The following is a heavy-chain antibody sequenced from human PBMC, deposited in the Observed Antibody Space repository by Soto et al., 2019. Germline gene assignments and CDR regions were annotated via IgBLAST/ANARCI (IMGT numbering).Heavy chain of an antibody. Sequence: ASVKVSCKASGYTFTSYAMHWVRQAPGQRLEWMGWINAGNGNTKYSQKFQGRVTITRDTSASTAYMELSSLRSEDTAMYYCESARAPAVLRYFDWFLDIWGQGTMVTVSS. CDR1: GYTFTSYA. J-gene: IGHJ3*02. D-gene: IGHD3-9*01. CDR3: ESARAPAVLRYFDWFLDI. CDR2: INAGNGNT. V-gene: IGHV1-3*01.